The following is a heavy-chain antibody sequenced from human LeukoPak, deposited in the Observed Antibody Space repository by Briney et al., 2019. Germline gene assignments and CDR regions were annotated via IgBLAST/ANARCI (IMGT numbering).Heavy chain of an antibody. J-gene: IGHJ3*02. Sequence: SETLSLTCTVSGGSISSYYWSWIRQPPGKGLEWIGYIYYSGSTNYNPSLKSRVTISVDTSKNQFSLKLSSVTAADTAVYYCARDRLLGVGNGPDGDAFDIWGQGTMVTVSS. CDR3: ARDRLLGVGNGPDGDAFDI. V-gene: IGHV4-59*01. CDR2: IYYSGST. CDR1: GGSISSYY. D-gene: IGHD4-23*01.